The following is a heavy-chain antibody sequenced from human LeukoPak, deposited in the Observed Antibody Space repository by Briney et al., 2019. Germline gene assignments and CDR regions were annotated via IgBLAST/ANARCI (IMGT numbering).Heavy chain of an antibody. CDR1: GGSFSGYY. CDR2: INHSGST. D-gene: IGHD5-24*01. CDR3: ARGMAVYYYYGMDV. V-gene: IGHV4-34*01. Sequence: KPSETLSLTCAVYGGSFSGYYWSWIRQPLGKGLEWIGEINHSGSTNYNPSHKSRVTISVDTSKNQFSLKLSSVTAADTAVYYCARGMAVYYYYGMDVWGQGTTVTVSS. J-gene: IGHJ6*02.